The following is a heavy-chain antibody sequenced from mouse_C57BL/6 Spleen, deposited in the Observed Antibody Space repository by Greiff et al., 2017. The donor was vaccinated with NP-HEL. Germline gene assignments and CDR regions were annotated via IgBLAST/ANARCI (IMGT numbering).Heavy chain of an antibody. CDR2: IDPETGGT. Sequence: VQLQESGAELVRPGASVTLSCKASGYTFTDYEMHWVKQTPVHGLEWIGAIDPETGGTAYNQKFKGKAILTADKSSSTAYMGLRSLTSEDSAVYYCTRGYGSSYGYWGQGTTLTVSS. CDR3: TRGYGSSYGY. V-gene: IGHV1-15*01. J-gene: IGHJ2*01. D-gene: IGHD1-1*01. CDR1: GYTFTDYE.